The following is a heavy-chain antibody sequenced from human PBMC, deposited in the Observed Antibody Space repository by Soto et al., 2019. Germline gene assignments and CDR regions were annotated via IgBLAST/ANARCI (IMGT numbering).Heavy chain of an antibody. D-gene: IGHD5-18*01. CDR1: GGSISSYY. CDR2: IYYSGST. J-gene: IGHJ4*02. V-gene: IGHV4-59*08. CDR3: ARAYSYGYGLYFDY. Sequence: SETLSLTCTVSGGSISSYYWSWIRQPPGKGLEWIGYIYYSGSTKYNPSLKSRVTISADTSKNQFSLKLSSVTAADTAVYYCARAYSYGYGLYFDYRGQGTLVTVSS.